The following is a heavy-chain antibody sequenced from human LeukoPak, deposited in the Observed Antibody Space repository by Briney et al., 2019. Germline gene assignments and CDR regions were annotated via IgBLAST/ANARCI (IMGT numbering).Heavy chain of an antibody. Sequence: GGSLRLSCAASGFTFSSYAMSWVRQAPGKGLEWVSAISGSGGSTYYADSVKGRFTISRDKFKNTLFLQMNSLRAEDTAVYYCAKDVRVGEYYGSGTYLDFWGQGTLVTVSS. CDR2: ISGSGGST. J-gene: IGHJ4*02. CDR1: GFTFSSYA. D-gene: IGHD3-10*01. CDR3: AKDVRVGEYYGSGTYLDF. V-gene: IGHV3-23*01.